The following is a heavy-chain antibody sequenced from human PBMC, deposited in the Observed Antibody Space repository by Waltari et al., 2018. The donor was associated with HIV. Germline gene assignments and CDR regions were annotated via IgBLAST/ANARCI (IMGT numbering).Heavy chain of an antibody. CDR3: ARQIQCSGGSCHDAYFDY. CDR2: IYHSGST. V-gene: IGHV4-38-2*01. J-gene: IGHJ4*02. Sequence: QVQLQESGPGLVKPSETLSLTCAVSGYSISSGYSWVWIRQPPGRGLEWMGSIYHSGSTYANPSLKRRVTISVDTSKNQFSLKLSSVTAADTAVYYCARQIQCSGGSCHDAYFDYWGQGTLVTVSS. CDR1: GYSISSGYS. D-gene: IGHD2-15*01.